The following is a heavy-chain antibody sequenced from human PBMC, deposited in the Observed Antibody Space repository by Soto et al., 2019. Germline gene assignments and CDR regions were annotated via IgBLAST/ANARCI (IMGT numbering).Heavy chain of an antibody. CDR3: AKAGGIAVPGTHLDY. V-gene: IGHV3-23*01. Sequence: EVQLLESGGGSVQPGGSLRLSCAASGFTFSSYAMSWVRQAPGKGLEWVSAISGTGSSTNYADSVEGRFTISRDNSKNTLYLQMRSLRAEDTAVYYCAKAGGIAVPGTHLDYWGPGTLVTVSS. D-gene: IGHD6-19*01. J-gene: IGHJ4*02. CDR1: GFTFSSYA. CDR2: ISGTGSST.